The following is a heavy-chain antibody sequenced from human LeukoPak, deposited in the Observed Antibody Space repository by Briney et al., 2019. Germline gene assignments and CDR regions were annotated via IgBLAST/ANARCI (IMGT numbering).Heavy chain of an antibody. D-gene: IGHD5-24*01. Sequence: ASVKASCKASGGTFISYAISWVRQAAGQGLEWMGGIIPIFGTANYAQKFQGRVTITADESTSTAYMELSSLRSEDTAVYYCARAGDGYSAYNWFDPWGQGTLVTVSS. CDR1: GGTFISYA. CDR3: ARAGDGYSAYNWFDP. V-gene: IGHV1-69*13. CDR2: IIPIFGTA. J-gene: IGHJ5*02.